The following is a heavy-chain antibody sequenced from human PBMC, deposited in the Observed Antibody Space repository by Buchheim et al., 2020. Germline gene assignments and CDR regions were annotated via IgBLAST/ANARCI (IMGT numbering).Heavy chain of an antibody. CDR3: ARGPRGYSYDWFDP. V-gene: IGHV3-30*03. Sequence: QVQLVESGGGLVKPGGSLRLSCAASGFTFSSYGMHWVRQAPGKGLDWVAVISYDGSSKYYADSVKGRFTISRDNAKNSLYLQMNSLRAEDTAVYYCARGPRGYSYDWFDPWGQGTL. D-gene: IGHD5-18*01. CDR2: ISYDGSSK. J-gene: IGHJ5*02. CDR1: GFTFSSYG.